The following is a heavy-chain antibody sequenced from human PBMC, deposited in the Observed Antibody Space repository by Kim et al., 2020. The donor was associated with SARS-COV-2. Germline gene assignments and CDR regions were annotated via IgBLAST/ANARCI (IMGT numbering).Heavy chain of an antibody. Sequence: SVKVSCKASGGTFSSYAISWVRQAPGQGLEWMGGIIPIFGTANYAQKFQGRVTITADESTSTAYMELSSLRSEDTAVYYCARETGPGHPNTYCGGDCYSGYFDYWGQGTLVTVSS. J-gene: IGHJ4*02. V-gene: IGHV1-69*13. D-gene: IGHD2-21*02. CDR2: IIPIFGTA. CDR3: ARETGPGHPNTYCGGDCYSGYFDY. CDR1: GGTFSSYA.